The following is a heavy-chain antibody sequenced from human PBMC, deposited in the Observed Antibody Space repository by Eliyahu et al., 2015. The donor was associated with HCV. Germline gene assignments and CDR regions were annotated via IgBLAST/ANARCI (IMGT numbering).Heavy chain of an antibody. CDR3: ARGLEDFWSGSLYYYMDV. Sequence: EVQLVESGGGLVQPGGSLRLSCAASGFTFSSYSXNWVRQAPGKGLEWVSYISSSSSTIYYADSVKGRFTISRDNAKNSLYLQMNSLRAEDTAVYYCARGLEDFWSGSLYYYMDVWGKGTTVTVSS. CDR2: ISSSSSTI. V-gene: IGHV3-48*01. J-gene: IGHJ6*03. CDR1: GFTFSSYS. D-gene: IGHD3-3*01.